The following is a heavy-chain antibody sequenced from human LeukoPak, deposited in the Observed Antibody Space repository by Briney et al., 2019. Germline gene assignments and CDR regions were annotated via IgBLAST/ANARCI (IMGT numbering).Heavy chain of an antibody. CDR2: INPNSGGT. CDR3: ASRGPRGYSYGIDYFDY. J-gene: IGHJ4*02. V-gene: IGHV1-2*02. CDR1: GYTFTGYY. D-gene: IGHD5-18*01. Sequence: GASVKVSCKASGYTFTGYYMHWVRQAPGQGLEWMGWINPNSGGTNYAQKFQGRVTMTRDTSISTAYMELSRLRSDDTAVYYCASRGPRGYSYGIDYFDYWGQGTLVTVSS.